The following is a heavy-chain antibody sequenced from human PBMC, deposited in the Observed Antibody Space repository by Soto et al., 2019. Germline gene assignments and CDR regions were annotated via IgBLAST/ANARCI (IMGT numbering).Heavy chain of an antibody. CDR2: IIPIFGTA. V-gene: IGHV1-69*13. Sequence: ASVKVSCKASGGTFSSYAISWVRQAPGQGLEWMGGIIPIFGTANYAQKFQGRVTITADESTSTAYMELSSLRSEDTAVYYCARHDCISSSCYYYYYYVMDVWGQGTTVTVSS. J-gene: IGHJ6*02. CDR1: GGTFSSYA. D-gene: IGHD2-2*01. CDR3: ARHDCISSSCYYYYYYVMDV.